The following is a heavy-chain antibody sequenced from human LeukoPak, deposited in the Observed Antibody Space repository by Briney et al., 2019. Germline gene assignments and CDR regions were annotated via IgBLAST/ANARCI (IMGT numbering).Heavy chain of an antibody. V-gene: IGHV3-66*02. CDR2: IYSGGST. D-gene: IGHD3-3*01. Sequence: GGSLRLSCAASGFTVSSNYMSWVRQAPGKGLEWVSVIYSGGSTYYADSVKGRFTISRDNSKNTPYLQMNSLRAEDTAVYYCASHVLRFLEWFSLDYWGQGTLVTVSP. J-gene: IGHJ4*02. CDR3: ASHVLRFLEWFSLDY. CDR1: GFTVSSNY.